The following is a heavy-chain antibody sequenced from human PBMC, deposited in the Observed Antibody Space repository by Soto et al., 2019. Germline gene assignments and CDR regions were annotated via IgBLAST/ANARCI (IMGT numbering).Heavy chain of an antibody. CDR3: AKTANGWFSAFDI. Sequence: EVQLLESGGGLVQPGGPLKFPFPASGLPFGTFPLSWVPRAPGRGLGWVSAIMGIGVTTYSADSVKGRFTFSRDNSKNTLYLQMNSLRAEDTAVYYCAKTANGWFSAFDIWGQGTMVTVSS. V-gene: IGHV3-23*01. CDR1: GLPFGTFP. CDR2: IMGIGVTT. J-gene: IGHJ3*02. D-gene: IGHD6-19*01.